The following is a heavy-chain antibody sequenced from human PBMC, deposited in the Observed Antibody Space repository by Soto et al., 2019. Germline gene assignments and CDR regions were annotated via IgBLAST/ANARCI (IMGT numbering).Heavy chain of an antibody. J-gene: IGHJ5*02. CDR3: AREGSSWYSLNWFDP. CDR1: GYTFTSYA. D-gene: IGHD6-13*01. Sequence: ASVKVSCKASGYTFTSYAMHWVRQAPGQRLEWMGWINAGNGNTKYSQKFQGRVTITRDTSASTAYMELNSLRAEDTAVYYCAREGSSWYSLNWFDPWGQGTLVTVSS. CDR2: INAGNGNT. V-gene: IGHV1-3*01.